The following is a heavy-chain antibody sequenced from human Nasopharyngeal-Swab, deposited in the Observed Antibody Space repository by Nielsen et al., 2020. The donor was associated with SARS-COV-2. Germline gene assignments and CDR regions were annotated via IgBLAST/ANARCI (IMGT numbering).Heavy chain of an antibody. CDR2: INPNSGNT. D-gene: IGHD3-10*01. Sequence: ASVKVSCKASGYTFTGYYMHWVRQAPGQGLEWMGWINPNSGNTGYAQKFQGRVTMTRNTSISTAYMELSSLRSEDTAVYYCARGLSRRRLLPTYYFDYWGQGTLVTVSS. CDR3: ARGLSRRRLLPTYYFDY. CDR1: GYTFTGYY. J-gene: IGHJ4*02. V-gene: IGHV1-8*02.